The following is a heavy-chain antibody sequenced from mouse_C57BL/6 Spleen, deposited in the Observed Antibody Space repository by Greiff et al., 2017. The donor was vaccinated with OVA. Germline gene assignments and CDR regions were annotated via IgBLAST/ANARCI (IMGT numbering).Heavy chain of an antibody. V-gene: IGHV5-16*01. CDR3: AREKTTVPRYFDV. CDR1: GFTFSDYY. D-gene: IGHD1-1*01. Sequence: DVHLVESEGGLVQPGSSMKLSCTASGFTFSDYYMAWVRQVPEKGLEWVANINYDGSSTYYLDSLKSRFIISRDNAKNILYLQMSSLKSEDTATYYCAREKTTVPRYFDVWGTGTTVTVSS. J-gene: IGHJ1*03. CDR2: INYDGSST.